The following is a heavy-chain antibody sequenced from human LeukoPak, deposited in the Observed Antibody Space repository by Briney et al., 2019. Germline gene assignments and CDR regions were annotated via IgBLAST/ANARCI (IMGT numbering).Heavy chain of an antibody. J-gene: IGHJ4*02. Sequence: ASVKVSCRASGGTFSSYAISWVRQAPGQGLEWMGGIIPIFGTANYAQKFQGRVTITADKSTSTAYMELSSLRSEDTAVYYCARDPGGYDFDYWGQGTLVTVSS. CDR1: GGTFSSYA. CDR2: IIPIFGTA. CDR3: ARDPGGYDFDY. V-gene: IGHV1-69*06. D-gene: IGHD5-12*01.